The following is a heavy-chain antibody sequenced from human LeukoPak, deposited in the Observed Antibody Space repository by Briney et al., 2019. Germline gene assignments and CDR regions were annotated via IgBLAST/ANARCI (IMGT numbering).Heavy chain of an antibody. J-gene: IGHJ5*02. CDR3: ARESTTTGPNWFDP. V-gene: IGHV1-2*02. Sequence: ASVKVPCKASGYTFTGYYMHWVRQAPGQGLEWMGWINPNSGGTNYAQKFQGRVTMTRDTSISTAYMELSRLRSDDTAVYYCARESTTTGPNWFDPWGQGTLVTVSS. CDR1: GYTFTGYY. D-gene: IGHD1-1*01. CDR2: INPNSGGT.